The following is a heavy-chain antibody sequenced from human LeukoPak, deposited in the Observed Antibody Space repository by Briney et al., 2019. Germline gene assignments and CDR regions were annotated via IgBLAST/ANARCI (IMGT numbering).Heavy chain of an antibody. CDR3: ARDTPQHLKRYDY. CDR1: GYNFDKFG. D-gene: IGHD6-13*01. V-gene: IGHV1-18*01. CDR2: INTHNGNT. J-gene: IGHJ4*02. Sequence: ASVKVSCKASGYNFDKFGIAWVRQAPGQGLEWMGWINTHNGNTKYAQQYQGRVTMTTDTSTSAVYMELRSLRSDDTAVYFCARDTPQHLKRYDYWGQGTQVTVSS.